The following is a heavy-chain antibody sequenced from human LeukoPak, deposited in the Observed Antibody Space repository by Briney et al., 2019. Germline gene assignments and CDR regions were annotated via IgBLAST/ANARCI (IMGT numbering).Heavy chain of an antibody. CDR3: ARFPYFEGFDY. J-gene: IGHJ4*02. CDR2: IYYSGTT. V-gene: IGHV4-59*12. CDR1: GGSLSSYY. Sequence: SETLSLTCTVSGGSLSSYYWSWIRQPPGKGLEWIGYIYYSGTTKHNPSLKSRVTLSMDTSKNQFSLKLRSVTAADTAVYFCARFPYFEGFDYWGQGTQVIVSS. D-gene: IGHD3-9*01.